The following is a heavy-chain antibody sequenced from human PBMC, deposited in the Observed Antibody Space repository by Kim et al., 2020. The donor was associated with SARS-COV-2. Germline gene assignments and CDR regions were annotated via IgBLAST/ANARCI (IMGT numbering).Heavy chain of an antibody. V-gene: IGHV3-7*01. D-gene: IGHD3-16*01. Sequence: DGSEKSYVGSVKGRFTIARDNAKNSLHLQMSSLRVEGTAVYYCLRDFLGVWGQGTTVTVSS. CDR3: LRDFLGV. J-gene: IGHJ6*02. CDR2: DGSEK.